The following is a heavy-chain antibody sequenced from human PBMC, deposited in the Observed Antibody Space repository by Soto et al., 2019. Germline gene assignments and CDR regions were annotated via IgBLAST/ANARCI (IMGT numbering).Heavy chain of an antibody. CDR2: MNPANGNA. D-gene: IGHD6-19*01. J-gene: IGHJ5*02. CDR3: ARAVGIAVTGLDL. CDR1: GYNFISSN. Sequence: QEQLVQSGAEVKRPGASVKISCRASGYNFISSNINWVRQAAGQRPEWLGWMNPANGNAAFARHFQGRVIMTRDTSTDTAYMELGGLSSGDTAIYYCARAVGIAVTGLDLWGPGTLVTVS. V-gene: IGHV1-8*01.